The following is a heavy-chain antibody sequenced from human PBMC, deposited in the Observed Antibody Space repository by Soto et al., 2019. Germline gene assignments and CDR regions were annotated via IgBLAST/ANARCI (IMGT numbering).Heavy chain of an antibody. CDR1: GYTFTSYG. V-gene: IGHV1-18*01. CDR2: ISAYNGNT. CDR3: ARDAPTAQPRGMVVAARADY. D-gene: IGHD2-15*01. Sequence: ASVKVSCKASGYTFTSYGISWVRQAPGQGLEWMGWISAYNGNTNYAQKLQGRVTMTTDTSTSTAYMELRSLRSDDTAVYYCARDAPTAQPRGMVVAARADYWGQGTLVTVSS. J-gene: IGHJ4*02.